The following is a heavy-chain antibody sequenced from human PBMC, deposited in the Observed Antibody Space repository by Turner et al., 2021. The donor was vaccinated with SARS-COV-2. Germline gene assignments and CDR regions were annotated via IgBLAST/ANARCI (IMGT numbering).Heavy chain of an antibody. CDR1: GYTFTNYD. CDR3: ARLHGHCTSTSCYWDYYFGMDV. D-gene: IGHD2-2*01. CDR2: MNPNSGNT. V-gene: IGHV1-8*01. J-gene: IGHJ6*02. Sequence: QVQLVQSGAEVKKPGASVKVSCKASGYTFTNYDINWVRQATGQGLEGMGWMNPNSGNTGYAQKFPGRVTMTRDTSISTAYMELSSLRSEDTAVYYCARLHGHCTSTSCYWDYYFGMDVWGQGTTVTVSS.